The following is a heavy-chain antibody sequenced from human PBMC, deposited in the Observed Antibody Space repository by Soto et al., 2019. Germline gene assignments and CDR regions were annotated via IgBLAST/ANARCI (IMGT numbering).Heavy chain of an antibody. CDR1: GGSMSSYY. D-gene: IGHD6-19*01. J-gene: IGHJ4*02. CDR3: ARRSIAVAGVPYYFDY. Sequence: SETLSFTCIVSGGSMSSYYWSWIRQPPGKGLEWIGYIYYSGSTNYNPSLKSRVTISVDTSKNQFSLKLSSVTAADTAVYYCARRSIAVAGVPYYFDYWGQGTLVTVSS. CDR2: IYYSGST. V-gene: IGHV4-59*08.